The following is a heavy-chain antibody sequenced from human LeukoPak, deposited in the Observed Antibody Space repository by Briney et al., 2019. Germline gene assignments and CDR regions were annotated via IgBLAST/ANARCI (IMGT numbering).Heavy chain of an antibody. CDR2: IKQDGSEK. CDR3: ARDSPGLYWGAFDI. D-gene: IGHD3-16*01. V-gene: IGHV3-7*01. J-gene: IGHJ3*02. Sequence: GRSLRLSCAASGFTFSSYAMHWVRQAPGKGLEWVANIKQDGSEKYYVDSVKGRFTISRDNAKNSLYLQMNSLRVEDTAVYYCARDSPGLYWGAFDIWGQGTMVTVSS. CDR1: GFTFSSYA.